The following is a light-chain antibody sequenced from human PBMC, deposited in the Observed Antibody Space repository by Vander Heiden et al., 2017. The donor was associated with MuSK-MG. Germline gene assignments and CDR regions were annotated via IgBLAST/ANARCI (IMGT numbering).Light chain of an antibody. CDR3: QQYGNSVFT. V-gene: IGKV3-20*01. CDR2: GAS. CDR1: QSVSSSY. Sequence: EIVLTQSPGTLSLSQGERATLSCRASQSVSSSYLAWYQQKPGQAPRLLIYGASSRATGIPDRFSGSGSGTDFTLTISRLEPEDFAVYYCQQYGNSVFTFGPGTKVDIK. J-gene: IGKJ3*01.